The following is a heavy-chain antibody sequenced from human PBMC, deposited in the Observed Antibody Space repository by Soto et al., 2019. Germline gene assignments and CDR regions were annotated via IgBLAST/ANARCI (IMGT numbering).Heavy chain of an antibody. V-gene: IGHV4-30-4*01. Sequence: SETLSLTCTVSGGSISSGDYYWSWIRQPPGKGLEWIGYIYYSGSTYYNPSLKSRVTISVDTSKNQFSLKLSSVTAADTAVYYCARDRGYSNYGDYYGLDVWGQGTTVTVAS. CDR3: ARDRGYSNYGDYYGLDV. D-gene: IGHD4-4*01. CDR1: GGSISSGDYY. J-gene: IGHJ6*02. CDR2: IYYSGST.